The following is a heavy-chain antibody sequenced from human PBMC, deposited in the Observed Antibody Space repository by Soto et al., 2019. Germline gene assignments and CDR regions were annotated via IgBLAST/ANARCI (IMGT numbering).Heavy chain of an antibody. CDR3: ARHTYYDFWSGLFREFGIHP. V-gene: IGHV4-39*01. D-gene: IGHD3-3*01. CDR2: IYYSGST. CDR1: GGSISSSSYY. Sequence: PSETLSLTCTVSGGSISSSSYYWGWIRQPPGKGLEWIGSIYYSGSTYYNPSLKSRVTISVDTSKNQFSLKLSSVTAADTAVYYCARHTYYDFWSGLFREFGIHPSGQATLVTVSS. J-gene: IGHJ5*02.